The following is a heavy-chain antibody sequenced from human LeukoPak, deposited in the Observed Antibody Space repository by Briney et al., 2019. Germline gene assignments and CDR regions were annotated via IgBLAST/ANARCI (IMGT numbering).Heavy chain of an antibody. J-gene: IGHJ4*02. CDR2: IKEDGSEK. V-gene: IGHV3-7*04. CDR3: TRAFSSWSDYFDY. D-gene: IGHD6-13*01. CDR1: GFTFSDYW. Sequence: SGGSLRLSCEASGFTFSDYWMSWVRQAPGKGLEWVAIIKEDGSEKFYVDSVKGRFTISRDNAKNSLYLQMDNLRAEDTAVYYCTRAFSSWSDYFDYWGQGTLVTVSS.